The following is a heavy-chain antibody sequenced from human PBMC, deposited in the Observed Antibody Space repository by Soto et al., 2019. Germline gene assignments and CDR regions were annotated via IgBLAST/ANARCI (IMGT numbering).Heavy chain of an antibody. V-gene: IGHV3-30-3*01. D-gene: IGHD2-2*01. CDR2: ISYDESNK. Sequence: GGSLRLSCAASGFNLSSYPMHSVRQAPGKGLEWVAVISYDESNKYYADSVKGRFTIARDHSKNTLYPQKNSLRAEDTAVYYCARDSGYCSSTSCNPTYYFDYWGQGSLVTVSS. J-gene: IGHJ4*02. CDR1: GFNLSSYP. CDR3: ARDSGYCSSTSCNPTYYFDY.